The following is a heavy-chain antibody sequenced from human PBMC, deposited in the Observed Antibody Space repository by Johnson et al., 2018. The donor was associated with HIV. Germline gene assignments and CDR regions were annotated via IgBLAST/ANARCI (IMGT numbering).Heavy chain of an antibody. CDR3: ASPLEAAAGPMDAFDI. V-gene: IGHV3-13*01. CDR2: IGAAGDT. J-gene: IGHJ3*02. Sequence: MQLVESGGGLVQPGGSLRLSCVASGFTFSSYDMHWVRQTTGKGLEWVSVIGAAGDTYYRDSVKGRFTISRDNSKNTLYLQMNSLRDEDTAVYYCASPLEAAAGPMDAFDIWGQGTMVTVSS. CDR1: GFTFSSYD. D-gene: IGHD6-13*01.